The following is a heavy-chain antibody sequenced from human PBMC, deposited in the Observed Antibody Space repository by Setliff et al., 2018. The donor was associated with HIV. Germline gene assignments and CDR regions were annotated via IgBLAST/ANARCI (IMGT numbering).Heavy chain of an antibody. CDR2: ISSSGTYI. Sequence: PGGSLRLSCAASGFNFNTYSMSWVRQAPGKGLEWVSSISSSGTYIYYADSVKGRFTISRDNAKNSLYLQMNSLRAEDTAVYYCARGPRSSSWYNWFDPWGQGTLVTVSS. D-gene: IGHD6-13*01. CDR1: GFNFNTYS. J-gene: IGHJ5*02. V-gene: IGHV3-21*01. CDR3: ARGPRSSSWYNWFDP.